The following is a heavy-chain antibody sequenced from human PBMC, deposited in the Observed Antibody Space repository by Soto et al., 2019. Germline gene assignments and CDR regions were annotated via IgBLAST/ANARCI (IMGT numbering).Heavy chain of an antibody. CDR2: INHSGST. Sequence: SETLSLTCAVYGGSFSGYYWSWIRQPPGKGLEWIGEINHSGSTNYNPSIKSRVTISVDTSKNQFSLKLSSVTAADTAVYYCARGSGYDLDYFDYWGQGTLVT. CDR1: GGSFSGYY. J-gene: IGHJ4*02. D-gene: IGHD5-12*01. CDR3: ARGSGYDLDYFDY. V-gene: IGHV4-34*01.